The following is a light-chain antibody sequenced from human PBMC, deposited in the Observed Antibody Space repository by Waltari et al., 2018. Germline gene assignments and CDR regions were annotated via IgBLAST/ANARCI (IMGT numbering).Light chain of an antibody. CDR1: RSNIGSGYD. CDR2: ANS. CDR3: QSYDTTLSGWV. V-gene: IGLV1-40*01. J-gene: IGLJ3*02. Sequence: QSVLTQPPSVSGAPGQRVTISCSGTRSNIGSGYDIHWYQHVPGTAPKLLIYANSIRPAGCPDRVAGSKSGTSASVAIAGLQAEDEADYFGQSYDTTLSGWVFGGGTKLTVL.